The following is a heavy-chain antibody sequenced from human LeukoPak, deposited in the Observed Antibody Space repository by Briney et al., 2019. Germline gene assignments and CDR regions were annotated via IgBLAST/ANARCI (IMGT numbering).Heavy chain of an antibody. CDR3: ARDHSSGWVLEAFDI. D-gene: IGHD6-19*01. CDR1: GGSISSYY. V-gene: IGHV4-59*12. CDR2: IYYSGST. Sequence: SETLSLTCTVSGGSISSYYWSWIRQPPGKGLEWIGYIYYSGSTNYNPSLKSRVTMSVDTSKNQFSLKLSSVTAADTAVYYCARDHSSGWVLEAFDIWGQGTMVTVSS. J-gene: IGHJ3*02.